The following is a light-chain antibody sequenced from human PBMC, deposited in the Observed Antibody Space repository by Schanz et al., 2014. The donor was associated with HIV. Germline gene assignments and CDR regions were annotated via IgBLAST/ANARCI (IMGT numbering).Light chain of an antibody. V-gene: IGKV1-5*03. J-gene: IGKJ1*01. Sequence: DIQMTQSPSTLSASVRDGVTITCRASQSISNWLTWYQQKPGKAPDLLIYQTSALRRGVPERFRGSGSGTDFTLTIVNLQPEDSGTYYCDQYATTSWTFGQGTKVEGK. CDR3: DQYATTSWT. CDR1: QSISNW. CDR2: QTS.